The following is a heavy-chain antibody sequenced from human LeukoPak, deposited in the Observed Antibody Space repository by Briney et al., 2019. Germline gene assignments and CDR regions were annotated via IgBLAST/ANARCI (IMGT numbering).Heavy chain of an antibody. V-gene: IGHV4-4*07. D-gene: IGHD6-13*01. J-gene: IGHJ5*02. CDR2: IYTTGST. CDR3: ARAIAAAGTYWFDP. CDR1: GGSISSYY. Sequence: SSETLSLTCTVSGGSISSYYWTWIRQPAGKGLEWIGRIYTTGSTNYNPSLNSRVTMSVDTSKNQFSLKLSSVTAADTAVYYCARAIAAAGTYWFDPWGQGTLVTVSS.